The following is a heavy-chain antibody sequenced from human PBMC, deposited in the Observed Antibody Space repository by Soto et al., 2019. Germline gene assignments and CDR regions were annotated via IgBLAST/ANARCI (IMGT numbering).Heavy chain of an antibody. V-gene: IGHV4-39*01. CDR3: ARRRKQWLDGLPFDI. CDR2: IYYSGST. J-gene: IGHJ3*02. CDR1: GDSISSSSYY. D-gene: IGHD6-19*01. Sequence: SETLSLTCTVSGDSISSSSYYWGWIRQPPGKGLEWVGSIYYSGSTYYNPSLKSRVTISVDTSKNQFSLKLSSVTAADTAVYYCARRRKQWLDGLPFDIWGQGTMVTVS.